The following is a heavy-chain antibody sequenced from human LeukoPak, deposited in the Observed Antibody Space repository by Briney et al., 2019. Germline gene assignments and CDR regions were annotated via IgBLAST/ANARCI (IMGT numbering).Heavy chain of an antibody. CDR2: IYYSGST. D-gene: IGHD2-15*01. Sequence: SQTLSLTCTVSGGSISSGDYYWSWIRQPPGKGLEWIGYIYYSGSTYYNPSLKSRVTISVDTSKNQFSLKLSSVTAADTAVYYCARVYCSGGSCSDWGQGTLVTVSS. CDR1: GGSISSGDYY. CDR3: ARVYCSGGSCSD. V-gene: IGHV4-30-4*01. J-gene: IGHJ4*02.